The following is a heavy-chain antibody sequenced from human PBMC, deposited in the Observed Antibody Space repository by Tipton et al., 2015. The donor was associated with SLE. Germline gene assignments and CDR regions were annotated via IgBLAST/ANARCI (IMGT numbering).Heavy chain of an antibody. Sequence: TLSLTCAVYGGSFSGYYWSWIRQPPGKGLEWIGEINHSGSTNYNPSLKSRVTISVDTSKNQFSLKPSSVTAADTAVYYCARDEASPRGSAFDIWGQGTMVTVSS. CDR2: INHSGST. CDR3: ARDEASPRGSAFDI. CDR1: GGSFSGYY. J-gene: IGHJ3*02. V-gene: IGHV4-34*01.